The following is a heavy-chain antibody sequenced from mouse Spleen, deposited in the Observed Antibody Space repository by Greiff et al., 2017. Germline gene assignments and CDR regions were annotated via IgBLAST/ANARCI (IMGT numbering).Heavy chain of an antibody. CDR1: GFSLTSYG. D-gene: IGHD2-1*01. J-gene: IGHJ1*01. CDR3: ARNGGNYEWYFDV. Sequence: VMLVESGPGLVQPSQSLSITCTVSGFSLTSYGVHWVRQSPGKGLEWLGVIWSGGSTDYNAAFISRLSISKDNSKSQVFFKMNSLQANDTAIYYCARNGGNYEWYFDVWGAGTTVTVSS. CDR2: IWSGGST. V-gene: IGHV2-2*02.